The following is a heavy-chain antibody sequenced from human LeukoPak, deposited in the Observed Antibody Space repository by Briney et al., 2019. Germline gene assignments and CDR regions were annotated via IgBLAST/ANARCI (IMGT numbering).Heavy chain of an antibody. CDR2: IKPDGSEK. J-gene: IGHJ4*02. Sequence: GGSLRLSCVTSGFTFGGYWMSWVRQAPGKGLEWVANIKPDGSEKFFVDSVKGRFTISRDNAKNSLYLQMNSLRDEDTAVYYCARDRGSPDYWGQGTLVTVSS. CDR3: ARDRGSPDY. V-gene: IGHV3-7*01. CDR1: GFTFGGYW. D-gene: IGHD1-26*01.